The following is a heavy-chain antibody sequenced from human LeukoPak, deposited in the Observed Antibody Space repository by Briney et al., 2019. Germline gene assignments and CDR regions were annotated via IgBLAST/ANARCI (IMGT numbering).Heavy chain of an antibody. Sequence: PGGSLRLSCAASRFTFRSYEMNWVRQAPGRGLEWVSYISSSGRTISYADSVKGRYTISRDNPKNSLYLQMNSLRAEDTAVYYCAGLGITMIGGVWGKGATVTISS. D-gene: IGHD3-10*02. J-gene: IGHJ6*04. V-gene: IGHV3-48*03. CDR2: ISSSGRTI. CDR1: RFTFRSYE. CDR3: AGLGITMIGGV.